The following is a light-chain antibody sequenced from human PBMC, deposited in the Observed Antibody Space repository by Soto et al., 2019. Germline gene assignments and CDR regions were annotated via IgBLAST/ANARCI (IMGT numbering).Light chain of an antibody. CDR1: QSVSSSY. J-gene: IGKJ1*01. V-gene: IGKV3-20*01. CDR2: GAS. CDR3: QQYGSSPRT. Sequence: EIVLTQSPGTLSLSPGERATLFCRASQSVSSSYLAWYQQKPGQAPRLLIYGASSRATGIPDTFSGSGSGTDFTLTISRLEPEDFAVYYCQQYGSSPRTFGQGTKVEIK.